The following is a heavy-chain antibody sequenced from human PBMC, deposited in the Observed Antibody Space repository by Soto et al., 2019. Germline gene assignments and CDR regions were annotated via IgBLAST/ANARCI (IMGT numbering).Heavy chain of an antibody. CDR3: ARNPLRPGGPSSNYDAFDI. D-gene: IGHD1-26*01. CDR1: GFTFSSYA. Sequence: GGSLRLSCAASGFTFSSYAMSWVRQAPGKGLEWVSAISGSGGSTYYADSVKGRFTISRDNSKNTLYLQMNSLRAEDTAVYYCARNPLRPGGPSSNYDAFDIWGQGTMVTVSS. V-gene: IGHV3-23*01. CDR2: ISGSGGST. J-gene: IGHJ3*02.